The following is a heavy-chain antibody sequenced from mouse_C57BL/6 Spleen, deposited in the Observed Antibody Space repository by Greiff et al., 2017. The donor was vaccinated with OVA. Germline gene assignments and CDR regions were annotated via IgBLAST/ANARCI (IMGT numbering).Heavy chain of an antibody. CDR2: ISSGSSTI. CDR1: GFTFSDYG. CDR3: ARREGDYDVNWYFDV. D-gene: IGHD2-4*01. Sequence: EVQRVESGGGLVKPGGSLKLSCAASGFTFSDYGMHWVRQAPEKGLEWVAYISSGSSTIYYADTVKGRFTISRDNAKNTLFLQMTSLRSEDTAVYYCARREGDYDVNWYFDVWGTGTTVTVSS. V-gene: IGHV5-17*01. J-gene: IGHJ1*03.